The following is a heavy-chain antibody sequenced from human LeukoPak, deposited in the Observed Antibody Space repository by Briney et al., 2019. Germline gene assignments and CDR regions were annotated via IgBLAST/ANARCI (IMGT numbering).Heavy chain of an antibody. CDR3: ARHRYYYGSGSYRPDAFDI. D-gene: IGHD3-10*01. CDR1: GFTFSSYSMN. CDR2: IYYSGST. J-gene: IGHJ3*02. V-gene: IGHV4-39*01. Sequence: GSLRLSCAASGFTFSSYSMNWARQPPGKGLEWIGSIYYSGSTYYNPSLKSRVTISVDTSKNQFSLKLSSVTAADTAVYYCARHRYYYGSGSYRPDAFDIWGQGTMVTVSS.